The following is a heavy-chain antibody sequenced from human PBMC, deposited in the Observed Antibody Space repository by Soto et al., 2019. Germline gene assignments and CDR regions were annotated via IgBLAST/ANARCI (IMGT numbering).Heavy chain of an antibody. V-gene: IGHV3-64D*06. CDR2: ISSNGGST. Sequence: PVGSLRLSCSASGFTFSSYAMHWVRQAPGKGLEYVSAISSNGGSTYYADSVKGRFTISRDNSKNTLYLQMSSLRAEDTAVYYCVKVGYYDYVWGSYRPYYFDYWGQGTLVTVSS. CDR1: GFTFSSYA. D-gene: IGHD3-16*02. CDR3: VKVGYYDYVWGSYRPYYFDY. J-gene: IGHJ4*02.